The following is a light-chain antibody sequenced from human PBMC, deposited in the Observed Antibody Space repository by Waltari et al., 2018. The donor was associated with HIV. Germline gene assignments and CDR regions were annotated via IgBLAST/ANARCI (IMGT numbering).Light chain of an antibody. CDR1: RSIAGN. CDR3: QQYGNSAPYT. J-gene: IGKJ2*01. Sequence: EIVMTQSPATLSVSPGERATLSCRASRSIAGNLAWYQQKPGQAPRLLIYGASTRAPGGPARLSGSGSETDFSLTISSLQSEDFAVYYCQQYGNSAPYTFGQGSKLEIK. V-gene: IGKV3-15*01. CDR2: GAS.